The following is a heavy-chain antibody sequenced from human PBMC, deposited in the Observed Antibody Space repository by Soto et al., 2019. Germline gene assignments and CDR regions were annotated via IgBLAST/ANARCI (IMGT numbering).Heavy chain of an antibody. D-gene: IGHD6-19*01. CDR1: GFTFSSYA. Sequence: QSGGSLRLSCAASGFTFSSYAMSWVRQAPGKGLEWVSAISGSGGSTYYADSVKGRFTISRDNSKNTLYLQMNSLRAEDTAVYYCAKGMSGWYLGLGYYYYGMDVWGQGTTVTVSS. CDR3: AKGMSGWYLGLGYYYYGMDV. J-gene: IGHJ6*02. V-gene: IGHV3-23*01. CDR2: ISGSGGST.